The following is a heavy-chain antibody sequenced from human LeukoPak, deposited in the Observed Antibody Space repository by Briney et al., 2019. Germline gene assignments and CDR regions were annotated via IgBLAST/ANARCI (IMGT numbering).Heavy chain of an antibody. CDR3: ARRRDDYYDSSGYTYAFDI. CDR2: TYWDDDK. CDR1: GFSLSTRGVG. D-gene: IGHD3-22*01. Sequence: SGPTLVNPTQTLTLTCTFSGFSLSTRGVGVGWIRQPPGKALEWLELTYWDDDKRYSPSLKSRLTITKDTSKNQVVLRMTNMDPVDTATYYCARRRDDYYDSSGYTYAFDIWGQGTLVTVSS. V-gene: IGHV2-5*02. J-gene: IGHJ3*02.